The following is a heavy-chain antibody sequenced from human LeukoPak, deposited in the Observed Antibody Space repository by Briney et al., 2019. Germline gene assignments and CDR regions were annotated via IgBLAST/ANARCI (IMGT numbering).Heavy chain of an antibody. CDR2: IWYDGSNK. V-gene: IGHV3-33*06. D-gene: IGHD3-3*01. CDR1: GFTFSSYG. CDR3: AKDGRPYYDFWSGYPSLDY. J-gene: IGHJ4*02. Sequence: GGSLRLSCAASGFTFSSYGMHWVRQAPGKGLEWAAVIWYDGSNKYYADSVKGRFTISRDNSKNTLYLQMNSLRAEDTAVYYCAKDGRPYYDFWSGYPSLDYWGQGTLVTVSS.